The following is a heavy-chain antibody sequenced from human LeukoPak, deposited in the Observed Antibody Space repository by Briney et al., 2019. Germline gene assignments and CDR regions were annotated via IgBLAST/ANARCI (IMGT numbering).Heavy chain of an antibody. D-gene: IGHD3-10*01. CDR3: ARDRDGLWFGNHFDY. CDR2: INPNSGGT. V-gene: IGHV1-2*02. J-gene: IGHJ4*02. Sequence: ASVKVSCKASGYSFTDYYIHWVRQAPGQGPEWMGWINPNSGGTNYAQKFQGRVTMTRDTSISTAYMELSRLRSDDTAVYYCARDRDGLWFGNHFDYWGQGTLVTVSS. CDR1: GYSFTDYY.